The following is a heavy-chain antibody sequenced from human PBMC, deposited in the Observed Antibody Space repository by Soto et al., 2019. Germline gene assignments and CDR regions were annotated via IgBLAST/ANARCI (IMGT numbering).Heavy chain of an antibody. CDR3: ARDVMTSVTEDY. CDR1: GFTFSRFV. J-gene: IGHJ4*02. D-gene: IGHD4-17*01. V-gene: IGHV3-30-3*01. Sequence: GGSLRLSCAASGFTFSRFVMHWVRQAPGKGLEWVAMISQDGSNKNYADSVKGRFTISRDNSRDTLYLEMNSLRPEDTAQYYCARDVMTSVTEDYWGQRTPVTVSS. CDR2: ISQDGSNK.